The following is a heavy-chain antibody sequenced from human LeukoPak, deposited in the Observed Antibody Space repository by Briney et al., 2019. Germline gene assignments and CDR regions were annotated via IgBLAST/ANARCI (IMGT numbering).Heavy chain of an antibody. V-gene: IGHV4-34*01. D-gene: IGHD3-3*01. CDR1: GGSFSGYY. CDR3: AREPLWSGFINWFDP. CDR2: INHSGST. Sequence: KPSETLSLTCAVYGGSFSGYYWSWIRQPPRKGLEWIGEINHSGSTNYNPSLKSRVTISVDTSKNQFSLKLSSVTAADTAVYYCAREPLWSGFINWFDPWGQGTLVTVSS. J-gene: IGHJ5*02.